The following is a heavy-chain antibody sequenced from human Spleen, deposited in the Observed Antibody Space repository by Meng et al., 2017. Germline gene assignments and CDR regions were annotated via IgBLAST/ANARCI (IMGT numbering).Heavy chain of an antibody. CDR2: INPNSGGT. CDR1: GYTFTGYY. J-gene: IGHJ3*02. CDR3: AANLNWGTAFDI. Sequence: ASVKVSCKASGYTFTGYYMHWVRQAPGQGLEWMGRINPNSGGTNYAQKFQGRVTMTRDTSISTAYMELSRLRSDDTAVYYCAANLNWGTAFDIWGQGTMVTVSS. D-gene: IGHD7-27*01. V-gene: IGHV1-2*06.